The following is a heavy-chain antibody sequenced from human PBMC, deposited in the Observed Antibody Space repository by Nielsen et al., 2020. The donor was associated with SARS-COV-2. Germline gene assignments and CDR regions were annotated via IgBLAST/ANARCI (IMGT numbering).Heavy chain of an antibody. CDR1: GGTFSSYT. J-gene: IGHJ3*02. D-gene: IGHD2-21*02. V-gene: IGHV1-69*02. CDR3: ATSVVVSALYAFDI. CDR2: IIPILGLA. Sequence: SVKVSCKASGGTFSSYTINWVRQAPGQGLEWMGRIIPILGLANYAHKFQGSVTITADKSTTTAYMELSSLRSEDTALYYCATSVVVSALYAFDIWGQGTMVTVSS.